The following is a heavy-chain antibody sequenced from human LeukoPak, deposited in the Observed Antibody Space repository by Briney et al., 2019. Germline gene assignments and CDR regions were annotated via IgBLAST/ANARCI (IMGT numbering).Heavy chain of an antibody. J-gene: IGHJ6*02. CDR3: ARYYYGSGSYLGYYYYGMDV. V-gene: IGHV1-46*01. CDR2: INPSGGST. Sequence: ASVKVSCKASGYTFTSYYMHWVRQAPGRGLEWMGIINPSGGSTSYAQKFQGRVTMTRDTSTSTVYMELSSLRSEDTAVYYCARYYYGSGSYLGYYYYGMDVWGQGTTVTVSS. D-gene: IGHD3-10*01. CDR1: GYTFTSYY.